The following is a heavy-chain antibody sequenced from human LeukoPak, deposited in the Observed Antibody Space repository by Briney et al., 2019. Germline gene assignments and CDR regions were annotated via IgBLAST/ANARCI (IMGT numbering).Heavy chain of an antibody. CDR1: GGSISSYY. D-gene: IGHD6-19*01. V-gene: IGHV4-59*08. CDR3: ARLQPLPGIAVAGTTNWFDP. Sequence: PSETLSLTCTVSGGSISSYYWSWIRQPPGKGLEWIGNIYYSGSTNYNPSLKSRVTISVDTSKNQFSLKLSSVTAADTAVYYCARLQPLPGIAVAGTTNWFDPWGQGTLVTVSS. CDR2: IYYSGST. J-gene: IGHJ5*02.